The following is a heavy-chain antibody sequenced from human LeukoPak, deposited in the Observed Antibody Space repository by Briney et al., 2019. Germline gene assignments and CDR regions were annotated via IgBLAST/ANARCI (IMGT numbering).Heavy chain of an antibody. Sequence: GGSLRLSCAASGFTFSSSAMNWVRQAPGKGLEWVSSINNVASHIYYAHSVKGRFTISRDNAKNSLYLQMNSLSDEDTAVYYCARDPTQYLRYGHFDYWGQGTLVTVSS. D-gene: IGHD5/OR15-5a*01. CDR3: ARDPTQYLRYGHFDY. J-gene: IGHJ4*02. CDR1: GFTFSSSA. CDR2: INNVASHI. V-gene: IGHV3-21*01.